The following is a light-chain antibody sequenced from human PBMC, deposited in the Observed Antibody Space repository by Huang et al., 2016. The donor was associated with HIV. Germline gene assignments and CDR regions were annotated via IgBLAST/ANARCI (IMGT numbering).Light chain of an antibody. CDR2: DAS. Sequence: DIVMTQSPATLSVSPGERATLSCRTSQSVSNNLAWYQQKPGQAPRLLIYDASARATGIPDGFSGSGSGTEFTLTISSLQSEDFTVYYCQQYNNWPIFTFGPGTKVDIK. J-gene: IGKJ3*01. CDR1: QSVSNN. V-gene: IGKV3D-15*01. CDR3: QQYNNWPIFT.